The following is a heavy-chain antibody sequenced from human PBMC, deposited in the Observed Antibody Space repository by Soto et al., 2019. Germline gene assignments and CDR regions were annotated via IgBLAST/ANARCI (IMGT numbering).Heavy chain of an antibody. J-gene: IGHJ4*02. CDR2: INQSGST. D-gene: IGHD6-13*01. Sequence: ASETLSLTCAVYGGSFSGYYWSWIRQPPGKGLEWIGEINQSGSTNYNPSLESRVRMSVDKSRNQFSLKLTSVSAADTAVYYCARASATIAAAAIFDYWGQGTLVTVSS. V-gene: IGHV4-34*01. CDR1: GGSFSGYY. CDR3: ARASATIAAAAIFDY.